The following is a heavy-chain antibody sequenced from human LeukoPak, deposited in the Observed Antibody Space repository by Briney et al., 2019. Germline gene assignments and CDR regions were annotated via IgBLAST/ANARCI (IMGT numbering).Heavy chain of an antibody. Sequence: ASVKVSCKASGYTFTTYDINWVRQATGQGLEWMGWMNPNSGNTGYAQKFQGRVTMTRNTSISTAYMELRSLRSEDTAMYYCARGRNDILTGYYFNFDYWGQGALVTVSS. CDR3: ARGRNDILTGYYFNFDY. CDR1: GYTFTTYD. V-gene: IGHV1-8*01. J-gene: IGHJ4*02. D-gene: IGHD3-9*01. CDR2: MNPNSGNT.